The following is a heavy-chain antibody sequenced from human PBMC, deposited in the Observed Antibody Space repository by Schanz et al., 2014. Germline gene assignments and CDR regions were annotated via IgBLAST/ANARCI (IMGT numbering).Heavy chain of an antibody. CDR3: ARDFSAYVGNYFDY. CDR2: INPSGGST. J-gene: IGHJ4*02. V-gene: IGHV1-69*08. D-gene: IGHD5-12*01. Sequence: QVLQVQSGSEVKKPGSSVKVSCKASGGTFSTYTISWVRQAPGQGLEWMGMINPSGGSTTYAQKFQGRVTMTTDTSTSTSYMELTSLRFDDTAVYYCARDFSAYVGNYFDYWGQGTLVTVSS. CDR1: GGTFSTYT.